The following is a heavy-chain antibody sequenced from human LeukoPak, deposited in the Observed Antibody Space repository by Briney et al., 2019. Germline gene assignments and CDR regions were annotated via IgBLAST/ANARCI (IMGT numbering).Heavy chain of an antibody. J-gene: IGHJ4*02. CDR2: ISSASGTI. D-gene: IGHD1-26*01. CDR3: AYRNNFEY. V-gene: IGHV3-48*04. Sequence: GGSLRLSCAASGFTFSDYGMNWVRQAPGKGLEWVSYISSASGTIYYADSVKGRFTISRDDAKRTVDLQMDNLRAEDTAIYYCAYRNNFEYWGQGALVTVSS. CDR1: GFTFSDYG.